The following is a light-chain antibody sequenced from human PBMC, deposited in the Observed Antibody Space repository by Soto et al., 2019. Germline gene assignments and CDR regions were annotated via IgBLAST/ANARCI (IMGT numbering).Light chain of an antibody. CDR1: QFISSW. J-gene: IGKJ1*01. Sequence: DIQMTQSPSTLSASVGDRVTITCRASQFISSWLAWYQQKPGKVPKLLIFHASNLEIGVPSRFSGSGSGTEFTLTISSLQPDDFATYYCQQYNSYPWTFGQGTKVEI. CDR2: HAS. V-gene: IGKV1-5*01. CDR3: QQYNSYPWT.